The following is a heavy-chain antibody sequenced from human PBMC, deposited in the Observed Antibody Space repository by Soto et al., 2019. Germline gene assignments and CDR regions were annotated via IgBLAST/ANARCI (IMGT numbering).Heavy chain of an antibody. D-gene: IGHD2-21*01. CDR1: GGTFSTYS. CDR2: IIPMLGIR. J-gene: IGHJ3*02. CDR3: TIGSWSGEVFDI. Sequence: QVQLVQSGAEVKKPGSSVKVSCKDSGGTFSTYSMFWVRQAPGQGLEGMGRIIPMLGIRNYAQRFQDRVTITADKSTATAHMELSSLRSDDTALYYCTIGSWSGEVFDIWGQGTMVTVSS. V-gene: IGHV1-69*02.